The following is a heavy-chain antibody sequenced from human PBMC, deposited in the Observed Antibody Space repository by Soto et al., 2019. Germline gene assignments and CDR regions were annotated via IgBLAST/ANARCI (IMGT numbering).Heavy chain of an antibody. CDR2: IYYSGST. J-gene: IGHJ5*02. Sequence: SETLSLTCTVSGGSVSSSSCYWGWIRQPPGKGLEWIGSIYYSGSTYYNPSLKSRVTISVDTSKNQFSLKLSSVTAADTAVYYCATQELGGSYVYTYDPWGQGTLVTVSS. D-gene: IGHD1-26*01. CDR3: ATQELGGSYVYTYDP. V-gene: IGHV4-39*01. CDR1: GGSVSSSSCY.